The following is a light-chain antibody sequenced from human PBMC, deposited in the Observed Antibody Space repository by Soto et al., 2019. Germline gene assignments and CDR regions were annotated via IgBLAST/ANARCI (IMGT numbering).Light chain of an antibody. Sequence: QSVLTQPPSVSGAPGQRVTISCTGSSSNIGAGYDVHWYQHRPGTAPRLLIFGNNRRPSGVPVPDRFSGSKSGTSASLAITGLQAEDEVDYHCKSYDSYLDVRYLFGNGTKVTV. CDR3: KSYDSYLDVRYL. V-gene: IGLV1-40*01. J-gene: IGLJ1*01. CDR2: GNN. CDR1: SSNIGAGYD.